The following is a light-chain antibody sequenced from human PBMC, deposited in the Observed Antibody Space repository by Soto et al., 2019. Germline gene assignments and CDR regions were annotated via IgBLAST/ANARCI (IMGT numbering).Light chain of an antibody. CDR3: QQFNSYPT. V-gene: IGKV1-5*02. CDR2: DAS. Sequence: DIHMTQSPSTLSASVGDRVTIICRASQSISNWLAWYQQKPGKAPKLLIFDASSLASGVPSRFSGTGSGTEFTLTINSLQPDDFATYYCQQFNSYPTFGGGTQVEIK. J-gene: IGKJ4*01. CDR1: QSISNW.